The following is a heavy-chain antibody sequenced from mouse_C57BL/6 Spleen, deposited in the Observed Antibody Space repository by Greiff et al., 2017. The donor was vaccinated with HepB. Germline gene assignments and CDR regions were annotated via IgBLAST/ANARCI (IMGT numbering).Heavy chain of an antibody. Sequence: EVMLVESGGGLVQPGGSMKLSCVASGFTFSNYWMNWVRQSPEKGLEWVAQIRLKSDNYATHYAESVKGRFTISRDDSKRSVYLQMNNLRAEDTGIYYCTGVLYYFDYWGQGTTLTVSS. CDR3: TGVLYYFDY. D-gene: IGHD2-14*01. J-gene: IGHJ2*01. CDR2: IRLKSDNYAT. V-gene: IGHV6-3*01. CDR1: GFTFSNYW.